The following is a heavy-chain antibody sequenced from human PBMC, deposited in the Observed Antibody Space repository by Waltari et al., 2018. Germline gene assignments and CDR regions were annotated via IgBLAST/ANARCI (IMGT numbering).Heavy chain of an antibody. CDR1: GGSISSSSYY. Sequence: QLQLQESGPGLVKPSETLSLTCTVSGGSISSSSYYWGWIRQPPGKGLEWIGSIYYSWRTAYTAAFKGGVTIAVDKSKNQVYRKLSSVSAADTAVYYGARRAPGAWELLRWVYFDYWGQGTLVTVSS. CDR2: IYYSWRT. CDR3: ARRAPGAWELLRWVYFDY. V-gene: IGHV4-39*01. D-gene: IGHD1-26*01. J-gene: IGHJ4*02.